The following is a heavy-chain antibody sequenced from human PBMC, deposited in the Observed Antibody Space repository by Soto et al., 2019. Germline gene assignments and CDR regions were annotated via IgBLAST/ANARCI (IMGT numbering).Heavy chain of an antibody. CDR1: GGTFSSYA. CDR2: IIPIFGTA. CDR3: ARDRRHRSSWPSYDAFDI. D-gene: IGHD6-13*01. J-gene: IGHJ3*02. Sequence: SVKVSCKASGGTFSSYAISWVRQAPGQGLEWMGGIIPIFGTANYAQKFQGRVTITADESTSTAYMELSSLRSEDTAVYYCARDRRHRSSWPSYDAFDIWGQGTLVTVSS. V-gene: IGHV1-69*13.